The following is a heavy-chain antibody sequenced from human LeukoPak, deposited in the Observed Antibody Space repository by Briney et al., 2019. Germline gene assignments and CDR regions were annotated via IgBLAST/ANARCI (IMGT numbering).Heavy chain of an antibody. Sequence: GESLKISGKGSGYSFTSYWIGWVPRMPGKGLEWRGIIYPGDSDTRSSPSFQGQVTISADKSNSTAYLQWSSLKASDTAMYYCAIAVAGTPDYWGQGPLVTVSS. CDR1: GYSFTSYW. CDR3: AIAVAGTPDY. V-gene: IGHV5-51*01. J-gene: IGHJ4*02. CDR2: IYPGDSDT. D-gene: IGHD6-19*01.